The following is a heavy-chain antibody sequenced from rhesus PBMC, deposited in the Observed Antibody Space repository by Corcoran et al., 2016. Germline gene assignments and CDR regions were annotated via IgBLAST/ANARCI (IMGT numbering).Heavy chain of an antibody. J-gene: IGHJ4*01. CDR2: IYWNDSK. D-gene: IGHD5-30*01. Sequence: QVTLKESGPALVKPTQTLTLPCPFSGFSLLPSGTGVGWIRQPPGKALEWLASIYWNDSKYYSTSLKSRLTISKDTSKNQVVLTMTNMDPVDTATYYCARALRGYSGYSSGTFGYWGQGVLVTVSS. V-gene: IGHV2-95*01. CDR1: GFSLLPSGTG. CDR3: ARALRGYSGYSSGTFGY.